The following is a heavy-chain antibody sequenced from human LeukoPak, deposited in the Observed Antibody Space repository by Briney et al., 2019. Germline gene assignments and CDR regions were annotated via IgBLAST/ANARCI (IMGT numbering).Heavy chain of an antibody. CDR1: GYTLTSYV. V-gene: IGHV1-18*01. CDR3: ARLDYYDSSALGYFDY. Sequence: ASVKVSCKASGYTLTSYVISWVRQAPGQGLEWMGWISAYNGNTNYAQKLQGRVTMTTDTSTSTAYMELRSLRSDDTAVYYCARLDYYDSSALGYFDYWGQGTLVTVSS. D-gene: IGHD3-22*01. J-gene: IGHJ4*02. CDR2: ISAYNGNT.